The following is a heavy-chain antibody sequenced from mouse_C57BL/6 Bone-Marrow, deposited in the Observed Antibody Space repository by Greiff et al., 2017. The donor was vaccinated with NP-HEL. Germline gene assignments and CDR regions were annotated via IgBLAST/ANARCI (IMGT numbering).Heavy chain of an antibody. CDR3: ARTDDYDDAMDY. V-gene: IGHV5-17*01. J-gene: IGHJ4*01. CDR1: GFTFSDYG. D-gene: IGHD2-4*01. Sequence: EVKVVESGGGLVKPGGSLKLSCAASGFTFSDYGMHWVRQAPEKGLEWVAYISSGSSTTYYADKVKGRATLSRDNAKNTLFLQLTSLRSEDTAMYYCARTDDYDDAMDYWGQGTSVTVSS. CDR2: ISSGSSTT.